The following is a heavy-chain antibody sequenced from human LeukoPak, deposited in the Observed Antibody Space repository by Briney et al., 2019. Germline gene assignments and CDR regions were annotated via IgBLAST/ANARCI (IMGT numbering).Heavy chain of an antibody. CDR2: IYYSGST. D-gene: IGHD1-26*01. CDR1: GGSISGYY. J-gene: IGHJ4*02. Sequence: SETLSLTCTVSGGSISGYYWSWIRLPPGKGLEWIGYIYYSGSTDYNPSLKSRVIISVDTSKNQFSLKLSSVTAADTAVYYCARHGSTSFDYWGQGTLVTVSS. V-gene: IGHV4-59*08. CDR3: ARHGSTSFDY.